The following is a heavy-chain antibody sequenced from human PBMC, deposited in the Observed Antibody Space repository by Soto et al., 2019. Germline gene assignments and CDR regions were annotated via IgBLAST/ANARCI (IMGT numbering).Heavy chain of an antibody. CDR3: TRHSAHLSGDV. Sequence: PSETLSLTCTVSGGSIATSSYYWAWIRQPPGMGLEWIGSIYYSGNTYYNPSLKSRVTISADTSKNQFSLKLSSVTAADTALYYCTRHSAHLSGDVWGQGTRVTV. CDR2: IYYSGNT. D-gene: IGHD1-26*01. CDR1: GGSIATSSYY. V-gene: IGHV4-39*01. J-gene: IGHJ6*02.